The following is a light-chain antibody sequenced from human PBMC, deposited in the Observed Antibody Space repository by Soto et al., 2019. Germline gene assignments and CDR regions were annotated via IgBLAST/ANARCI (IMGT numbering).Light chain of an antibody. CDR3: QQRSNWPPWT. CDR1: QSVSSY. Sequence: IVLTQSPATLSLSPGERATLSCRASQSVSSYLAWYQQKPGQAPRLLIYDASNRATGIPARFSGSGSGTDFTLTISRLEPEDFAVYYCQQRSNWPPWTFGQGTKV. CDR2: DAS. V-gene: IGKV3-11*01. J-gene: IGKJ1*01.